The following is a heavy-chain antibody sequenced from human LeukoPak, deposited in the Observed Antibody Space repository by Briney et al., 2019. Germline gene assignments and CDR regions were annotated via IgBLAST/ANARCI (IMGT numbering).Heavy chain of an antibody. CDR3: ARDWRIVGSGHPIGMDV. CDR1: GYSISSGYY. D-gene: IGHD3-10*01. Sequence: SETLSLTCAVSGYSISSGYYWGWIRQPPGKGLEWIGSIYHSGSTYYNPSLKSRVTISVDTSKNQFSLKLSSVTAADTAVYYCARDWRIVGSGHPIGMDVWGKGTTVTVSS. V-gene: IGHV4-38-2*02. J-gene: IGHJ6*04. CDR2: IYHSGST.